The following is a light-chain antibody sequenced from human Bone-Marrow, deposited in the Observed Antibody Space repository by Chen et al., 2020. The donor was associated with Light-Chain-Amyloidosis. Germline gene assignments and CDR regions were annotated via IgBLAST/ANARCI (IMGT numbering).Light chain of an antibody. CDR1: DLPTKY. CDR3: QSADSSGTYEVI. J-gene: IGLJ2*01. CDR2: RDT. Sequence: SYELTQPPSVSVSPGQTARFTCSGDDLPTKYAYWYQQKPGQAPVLVIHRDTERRSGISERFTGSSSGTTATLTISGVQAEDEADYHCQSADSSGTYEVIFGGGTKLTVL. V-gene: IGLV3-25*03.